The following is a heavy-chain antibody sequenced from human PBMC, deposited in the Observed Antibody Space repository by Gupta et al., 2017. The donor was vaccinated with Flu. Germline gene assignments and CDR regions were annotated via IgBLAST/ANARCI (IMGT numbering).Heavy chain of an antibody. D-gene: IGHD6-19*01. CDR1: GFTFSSYA. CDR2: ISGSGGST. Sequence: EVQLLESGGGLVQPGGSLRLSCAASGFTFSSYAMSWVRQAPGKGLEWVSAISGSGGSTYYADSVKGRVTSSRDNSKNTLYLQMNSMRAEDKDVDYCAKEGGGIAGAGTRFDVLVDIWGQGKMVTVSS. CDR3: AKEGGGIAGAGTRFDVLVDI. J-gene: IGHJ3*02. V-gene: IGHV3-23*01.